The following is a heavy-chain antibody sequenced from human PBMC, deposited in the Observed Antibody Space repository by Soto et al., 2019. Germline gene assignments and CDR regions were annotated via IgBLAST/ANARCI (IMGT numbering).Heavy chain of an antibody. CDR1: GGSFSGYY. CDR3: ARDRDVVVVPAASRRSRFDY. Sequence: SETLSLTCAVYGGSFSGYYWSWIRQPPGKGLEWIGEINHSGSTNYNPSLKSRVTISVDTSKNQFSLKLSSVTAADTAVYYCARDRDVVVVPAASRRSRFDYWGQGTLVTVSS. J-gene: IGHJ4*02. CDR2: INHSGST. D-gene: IGHD2-2*01. V-gene: IGHV4-34*01.